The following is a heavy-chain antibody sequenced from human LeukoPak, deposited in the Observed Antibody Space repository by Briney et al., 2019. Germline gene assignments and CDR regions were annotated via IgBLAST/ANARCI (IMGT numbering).Heavy chain of an antibody. D-gene: IGHD6-13*01. J-gene: IGHJ4*02. CDR2: ISTSSSYI. Sequence: GGSRRLSCAASGFTFSSYSMSWVRQAPGKGLEWVSSISTSSSYIYYADSVKGRFTISRDNAKKSLYLQMNSLRVEDTAVYYCARGAEGIAATDSNFDYWGQGTVVTVSS. CDR3: ARGAEGIAATDSNFDY. V-gene: IGHV3-21*01. CDR1: GFTFSSYS.